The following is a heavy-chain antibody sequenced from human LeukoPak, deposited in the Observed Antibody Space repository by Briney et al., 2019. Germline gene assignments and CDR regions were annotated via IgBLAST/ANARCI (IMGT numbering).Heavy chain of an antibody. CDR1: GYTFTSYA. CDR2: ISYDGSNK. D-gene: IGHD3-10*01. V-gene: IGHV3-30*01. CDR3: AGGSGSYYRYYYYGMDV. J-gene: IGHJ6*04. Sequence: SCKASGYTFTSYAMHWVRQAPGKGLEWVAVISYDGSNKYYADSVKGRFTISRDNSKNTLYLQMNSLRAEDTAVYYCAGGSGSYYRYYYYGMDVWGKGTTVTVSS.